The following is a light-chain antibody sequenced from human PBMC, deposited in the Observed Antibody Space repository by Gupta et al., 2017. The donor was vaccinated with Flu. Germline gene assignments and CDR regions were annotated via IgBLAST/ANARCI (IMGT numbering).Light chain of an antibody. Sequence: DIVMTQSPDSLAVSLDERATIYCTSSQSVLYSSNNKNYLAWYQQKPGQPPKLLIYWASTRESGVPDRVSGSGCGTDFTPTISSLQAEDVAVYYCQQYYSTPLTFGGGTKVEIK. CDR3: QQYYSTPLT. J-gene: IGKJ4*01. V-gene: IGKV4-1*01. CDR1: QSVLYSSNNKNY. CDR2: WAS.